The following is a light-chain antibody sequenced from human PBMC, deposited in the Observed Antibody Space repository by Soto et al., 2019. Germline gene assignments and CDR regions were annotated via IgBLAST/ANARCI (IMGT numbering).Light chain of an antibody. V-gene: IGKV3-15*01. Sequence: EIVMTQSPATLSVSPGERATLSCRASQSVSGNLAWYQQKPGQAPRLLIDGASTRATGIPARFSGSGSGTEFTLTLSSLQAEDFVVYYCQQYNNWPPITFGQGTRLEIK. J-gene: IGKJ5*01. CDR2: GAS. CDR3: QQYNNWPPIT. CDR1: QSVSGN.